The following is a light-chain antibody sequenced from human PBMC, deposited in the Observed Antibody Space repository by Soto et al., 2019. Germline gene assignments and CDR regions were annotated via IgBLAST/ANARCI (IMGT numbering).Light chain of an antibody. CDR2: AAS. V-gene: IGKV1-27*01. CDR3: QNYNSAPWT. CDR1: RDITDY. Sequence: DIQMTQSPSSLSASVGYRFTITCRASRDITDYLAWYQQKPGQAPKLLIYAASTLQSGVPSRFTASGSGTDFTLTITGLQPEDFATYYCQNYNSAPWTFGQGTTGDIK. J-gene: IGKJ1*01.